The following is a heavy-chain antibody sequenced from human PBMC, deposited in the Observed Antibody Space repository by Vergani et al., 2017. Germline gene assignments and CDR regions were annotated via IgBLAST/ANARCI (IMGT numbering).Heavy chain of an antibody. Sequence: QVQLVESGGGVVQPGRSLRLSCAASGFTFSSYAMHWVRQAPGKGLEWVAVISYDGSNKYYADSVKGRFTISRDNAKNTLYLQMNSLRAEDTAVYYCARAGEGYCSSTNCKYYYYYYYMDVWGKGTTVTVSS. D-gene: IGHD2-2*01. J-gene: IGHJ6*03. CDR2: ISYDGSNK. CDR1: GFTFSSYA. CDR3: ARAGEGYCSSTNCKYYYYYYYMDV. V-gene: IGHV3-30-3*01.